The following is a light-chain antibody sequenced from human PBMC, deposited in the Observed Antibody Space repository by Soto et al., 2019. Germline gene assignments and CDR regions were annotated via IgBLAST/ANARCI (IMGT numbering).Light chain of an antibody. Sequence: DIPMTQSPSTLSASVGDRVTITCRASQSLNTWLAWYQQKSGKAPKLLIYRASGLESGVPSRFSGSGSGTEFTLTISSLQPDDFATYYCQQYKNYPLTFGGGTKGEVK. J-gene: IGKJ4*01. V-gene: IGKV1-5*03. CDR1: QSLNTW. CDR3: QQYKNYPLT. CDR2: RAS.